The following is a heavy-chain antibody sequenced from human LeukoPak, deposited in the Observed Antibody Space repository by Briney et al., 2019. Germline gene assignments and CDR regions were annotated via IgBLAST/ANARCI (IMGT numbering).Heavy chain of an antibody. CDR2: IYYSGST. V-gene: IGHV4-39*01. CDR1: GGSISSSNYY. CDR3: ARGRWLSSGWSFAY. Sequence: SETLSLTCTVSGGSISSSNYYWGWIRQPPGKGLEWIGSIYYSGSTYYNPSLKSGVTISVDTSKNQFSLQLDSVTPEDTAVYYCARGRWLSSGWSFAYWGQGTLVTVSS. D-gene: IGHD6-19*01. J-gene: IGHJ4*02.